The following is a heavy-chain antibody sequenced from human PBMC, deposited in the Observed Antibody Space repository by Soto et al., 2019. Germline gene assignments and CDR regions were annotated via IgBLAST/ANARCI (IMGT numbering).Heavy chain of an antibody. CDR3: AKRIAAGAPFYYYGMDV. J-gene: IGHJ6*02. CDR2: ISYDGSNK. V-gene: IGHV3-30*18. D-gene: IGHD6-13*01. CDR1: GFTFSSYG. Sequence: GGSLRLSCAASGFTFSSYGMHWVRQAPGKGLEWVAVISYDGSNKYYADSVKGRFTISRDNSKNTLYLQMNSLRAEDTAVYYCAKRIAAGAPFYYYGMDVWGQGTTVTV.